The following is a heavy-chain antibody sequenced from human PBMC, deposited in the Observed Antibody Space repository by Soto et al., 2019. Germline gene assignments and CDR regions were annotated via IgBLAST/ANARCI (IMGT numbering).Heavy chain of an antibody. CDR1: GFTFSSYA. J-gene: IGHJ6*02. D-gene: IGHD5-18*01. CDR2: ISYDGSNK. V-gene: IGHV3-30-3*01. CDR3: AREEIGGYSYGNPYYYYYGMDV. Sequence: ESGGGVVQPGRSLRLSCAASGFTFSSYAMHWVRQAPGKGLEWVAVISYDGSNKYYADSVKGRFTISRDNSKNTLYLQMNSLRAEDTAVYYCAREEIGGYSYGNPYYYYYGMDVWGQGTTVTVSS.